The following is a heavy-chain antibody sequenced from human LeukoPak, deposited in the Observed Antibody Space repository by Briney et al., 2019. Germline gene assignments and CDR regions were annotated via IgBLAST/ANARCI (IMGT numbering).Heavy chain of an antibody. CDR3: ARDPPTFDAFDI. D-gene: IGHD3-16*01. CDR2: INHSGST. CDR1: GGSFSGYY. Sequence: PSETLSLTCAVYGGSFSGYYWSWIRQPPGKGLEWIGEINHSGSTNYNPSLKSRVTISVATSKNQFSLKLSSVTAADTAVYYCARDPPTFDAFDIWGQGTMVTVSS. V-gene: IGHV4-34*01. J-gene: IGHJ3*02.